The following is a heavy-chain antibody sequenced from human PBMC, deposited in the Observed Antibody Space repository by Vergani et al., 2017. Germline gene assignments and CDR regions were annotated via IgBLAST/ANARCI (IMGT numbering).Heavy chain of an antibody. J-gene: IGHJ4*02. D-gene: IGHD6-13*01. V-gene: IGHV4-59*01. CDR2: IYYSGST. CDR3: ARGGSSSWYCDY. CDR1: GGSISSYY. Sequence: QVQLQESGPGLVKPSETLSLTCTVSGGSISSYYWSWIRQPPGKGLEWIGYIYYSGSTNYNPSLKSRVTISVDTYKNQFSLKLSSVTAADTAVYYCARGGSSSWYCDYWGQGTLVTVSS.